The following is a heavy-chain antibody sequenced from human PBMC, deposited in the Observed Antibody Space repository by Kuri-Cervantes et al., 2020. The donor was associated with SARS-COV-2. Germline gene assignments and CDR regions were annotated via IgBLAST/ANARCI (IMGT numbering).Heavy chain of an antibody. V-gene: IGHV3-48*01. J-gene: IGHJ4*02. CDR1: GFTFSSYG. Sequence: GGSLRLSCAASGFTFSSYGMHWVRQAPGKGLEWVSYISSGRRSIYYTDAVKGRFTISRDNGKSSLFLQMNSLRAEDTAVYYCVRGIVGPGYGITGSYLDSWGQGVLVTVSS. D-gene: IGHD1-20*01. CDR3: VRGIVGPGYGITGSYLDS. CDR2: ISSGRRSI.